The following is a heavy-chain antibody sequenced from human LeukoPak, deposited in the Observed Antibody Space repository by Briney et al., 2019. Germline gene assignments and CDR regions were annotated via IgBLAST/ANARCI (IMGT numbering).Heavy chain of an antibody. CDR3: ATARITIFGVVIDY. Sequence: ASAKVSCKVSGYTFTDYYMHWVQQAPGKGLEWMGWISAYNGNTNYAQKLQGRVTMTTDTSTSTAYMELRSLRSDDTAVYYCATARITIFGVVIDYWGQGTLVTVSS. J-gene: IGHJ4*02. V-gene: IGHV1-18*04. CDR2: ISAYNGNT. CDR1: GYTFTDYY. D-gene: IGHD3-3*01.